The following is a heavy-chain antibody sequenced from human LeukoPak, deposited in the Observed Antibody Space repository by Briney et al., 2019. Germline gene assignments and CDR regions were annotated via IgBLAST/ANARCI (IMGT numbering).Heavy chain of an antibody. CDR3: AVLHYYAMDV. Sequence: PGRSLRLSCAASGFTFDDYAMHWVRQAPGKGPEWVSGISWNSGTKGHADSVKGRFTISRVNAKNSLYLQMNSLRGEDAALYYCAVLHYYAMDVWGQGTTVTVSS. D-gene: IGHD2-8*01. CDR1: GFTFDDYA. V-gene: IGHV3-9*01. J-gene: IGHJ6*02. CDR2: ISWNSGTK.